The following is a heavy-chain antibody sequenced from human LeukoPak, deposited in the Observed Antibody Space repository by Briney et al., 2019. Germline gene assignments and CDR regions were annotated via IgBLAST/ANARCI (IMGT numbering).Heavy chain of an antibody. CDR3: ARDVGYCSGGSCVFDY. D-gene: IGHD2-15*01. CDR1: DYTFTSYG. Sequence: ASVKVSCKASDYTFTSYGISWVRQAPGQGLEWMGWISAYNGNTNYAQKLQGRVTMTTDTSTSTAYMELRSLRSDDTAVYYCARDVGYCSGGSCVFDYWGQGTLVTVSS. J-gene: IGHJ4*02. CDR2: ISAYNGNT. V-gene: IGHV1-18*01.